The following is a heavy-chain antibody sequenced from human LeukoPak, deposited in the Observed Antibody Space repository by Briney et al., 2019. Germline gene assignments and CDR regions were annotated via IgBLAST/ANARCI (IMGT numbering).Heavy chain of an antibody. CDR3: AKEIRPNDY. D-gene: IGHD3-10*01. Sequence: PGGSLRLSCAATGFTFNTHAMTWVRQAPGKGLEWVSAISFTGDTHYADSVKGRFTISRDNSKNTLYLQMNSLRAEDTAVYYCAKEIRPNDYWGQGTRVTVSP. J-gene: IGHJ4*02. CDR2: ISFTGDT. CDR1: GFTFNTHA. V-gene: IGHV3-23*01.